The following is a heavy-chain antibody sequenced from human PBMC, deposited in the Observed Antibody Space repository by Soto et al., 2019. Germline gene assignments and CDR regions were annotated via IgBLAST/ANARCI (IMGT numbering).Heavy chain of an antibody. CDR2: FDPEDGET. J-gene: IGHJ4*02. CDR1: GYTLTELS. D-gene: IGHD3-10*01. Sequence: ASVKVSCKVSGYTLTELSMHWVRQAPGKGLEWMGGFDPEDGETIYAQKFQGRVTMTEDTSTDTAYMELSSLRSEDTAVYYCATGPRITMVRGVIPFSFDYWGQGTLVTVSS. V-gene: IGHV1-24*01. CDR3: ATGPRITMVRGVIPFSFDY.